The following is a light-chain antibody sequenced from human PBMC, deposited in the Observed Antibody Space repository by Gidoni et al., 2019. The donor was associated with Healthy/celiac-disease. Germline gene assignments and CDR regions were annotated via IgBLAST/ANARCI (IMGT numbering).Light chain of an antibody. CDR2: YDS. Sequence: SYVLTQPPSVSVAPGKTARITCGGNNIGNKSVHWYQQKPGQAPVLVIYYDSDRPSGIPERFSGSNSGNTATLTISRVEAGDEADYYCQVWDSSSDHRVVFGGGTKLTVL. J-gene: IGLJ2*01. CDR3: QVWDSSSDHRVV. CDR1: NIGNKS. V-gene: IGLV3-21*04.